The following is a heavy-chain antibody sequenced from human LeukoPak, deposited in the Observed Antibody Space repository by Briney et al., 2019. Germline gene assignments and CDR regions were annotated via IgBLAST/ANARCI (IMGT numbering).Heavy chain of an antibody. CDR1: GGTFSSYA. D-gene: IGHD3-3*01. J-gene: IGHJ4*02. Sequence: GASVKVSCKASGGTFSSYAISWVRQAPGQGLEWMGWISAYNGNTNYAQKLQGRVTMTTDTSTSTAYMELGSLRSDDTAVYYCARSHNYDFWSGDLGYWGQGTLVTVSS. CDR2: ISAYNGNT. V-gene: IGHV1-18*01. CDR3: ARSHNYDFWSGDLGY.